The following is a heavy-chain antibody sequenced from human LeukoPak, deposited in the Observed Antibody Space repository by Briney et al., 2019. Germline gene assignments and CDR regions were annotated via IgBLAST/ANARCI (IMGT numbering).Heavy chain of an antibody. CDR1: GGSISSSSYY. Sequence: SETQSLTCTVSGGSISSSSYYWGWIRQPPGKGLEWIGSIYYSGSTYYNPSLKSRVTISVDTSKNQFSLKLSSVTAADTAVYYCASYDFWSGYYDDPWGQGTLVTVSS. J-gene: IGHJ5*02. V-gene: IGHV4-39*01. CDR2: IYYSGST. CDR3: ASYDFWSGYYDDP. D-gene: IGHD3-3*01.